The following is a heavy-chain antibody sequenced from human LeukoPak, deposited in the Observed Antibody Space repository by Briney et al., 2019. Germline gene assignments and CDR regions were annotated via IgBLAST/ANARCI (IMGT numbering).Heavy chain of an antibody. D-gene: IGHD2-8*02. V-gene: IGHV4-39*01. CDR2: IYYSGST. CDR1: GGSISSSSYY. CDR3: ARHTGFWSFFDY. Sequence: SETLSLTCTVSGGSISSSSYYWGWIRQPPGKGLEWIGSIYYSGSTYYNPSLKSRVTISVDTSKNQSSLKLSSVTAADTAVYYCARHTGFWSFFDYWGQGTLVTVSS. J-gene: IGHJ4*02.